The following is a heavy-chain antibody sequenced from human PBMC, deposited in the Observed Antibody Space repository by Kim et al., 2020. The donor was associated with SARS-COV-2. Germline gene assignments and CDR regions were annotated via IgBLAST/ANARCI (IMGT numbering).Heavy chain of an antibody. CDR3: ARSYSYSGYDYGLGDY. D-gene: IGHD5-12*01. Sequence: GGSLRLSCAASGFTFSSYSMNWVRQAPGKGLEWVSSISSSSSYIYYADSVKGRFTISRDNAKNSLYLQMNSLRAEDTAVYYCARSYSYSGYDYGLGDYWGQGTLVTVSS. V-gene: IGHV3-21*01. CDR1: GFTFSSYS. J-gene: IGHJ4*02. CDR2: ISSSSSYI.